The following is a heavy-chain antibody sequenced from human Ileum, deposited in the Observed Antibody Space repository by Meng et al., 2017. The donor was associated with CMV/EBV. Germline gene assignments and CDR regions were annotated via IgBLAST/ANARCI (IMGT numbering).Heavy chain of an antibody. D-gene: IGHD5-18*01. CDR2: IDSSNRT. CDR1: GFTFSSFA. Sequence: SCSASGFTFSSFAMTWVRQAPAKGLVWVSTIDSSNRTYYADSVRGRFTISRYNSMNTLHLQMNSLRPEDTAVYYCAKSLVDTAMDLDEWSQETLVTVSS. J-gene: IGHJ4*02. CDR3: AKSLVDTAMDLDE. V-gene: IGHV3-23*01.